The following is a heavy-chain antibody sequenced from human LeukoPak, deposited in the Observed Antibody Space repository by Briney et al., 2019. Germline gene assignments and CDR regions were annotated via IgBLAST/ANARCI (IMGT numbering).Heavy chain of an antibody. CDR3: AREGDSRWGELSP. D-gene: IGHD3-16*02. CDR1: GFTFDDYA. J-gene: IGHJ1*01. CDR2: INRNSGDI. V-gene: IGHV3-9*01. Sequence: PGRSLRLSCAASGFTFDDYAMHWVRQAPGKGLEWVSGINRNSGDIGYADSVKGRFTISRDNAENSLYLQMNSLRAEDTAVYYCAREGDSRWGELSPWGQGTLVTVSS.